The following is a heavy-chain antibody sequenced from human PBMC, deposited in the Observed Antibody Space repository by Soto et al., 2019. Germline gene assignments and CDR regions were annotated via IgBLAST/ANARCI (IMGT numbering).Heavy chain of an antibody. V-gene: IGHV3-11*06. J-gene: IGHJ4*02. D-gene: IGHD1-1*01. CDR1: GFTFSDYY. CDR3: ARSGDNYNLLDY. CDR2: SSNSGTFT. Sequence: RRLSCEGSGFTFSDYYMSWIRQAPGKGLEWISYSSNSGTFTKYADSVKGRFSISRDNTKNLLFLQMNSLRAEDTALYYCARSGDNYNLLDYWGQGTPATVSS.